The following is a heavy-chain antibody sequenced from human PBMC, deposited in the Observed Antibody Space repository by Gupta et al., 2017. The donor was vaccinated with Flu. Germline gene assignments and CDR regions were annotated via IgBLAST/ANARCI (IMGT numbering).Heavy chain of an antibody. CDR3: ARGRLRYCDWLLTYFDY. CDR2: INHSGRT. D-gene: IGHD3-9*01. CDR1: D. Sequence: DWSWIRQPPGKELEWIGEINHSGRTKYNPSLKSRGTISVDTSKNQFSLKLSSVTAADTAVYYCARGRLRYCDWLLTYFDYWGQGTLVTVSS. J-gene: IGHJ4*02. V-gene: IGHV4-34*01.